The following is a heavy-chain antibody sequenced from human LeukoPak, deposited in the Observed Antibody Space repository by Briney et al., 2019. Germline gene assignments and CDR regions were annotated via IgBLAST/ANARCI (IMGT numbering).Heavy chain of an antibody. V-gene: IGHV1-18*01. J-gene: IGHJ4*02. D-gene: IGHD3-22*01. CDR2: ISAYSGNT. CDR3: ARDPYYARSGYTSFAY. Sequence: ASVKVSCKASGYTFTSYGINWVRQAPGQGLEWMGWISAYSGNTNYAQKLQGRVTMTTDTSTSTAYMELRSLRSDDTAVYYCARDPYYARSGYTSFAYWGQGTLVTVSS. CDR1: GYTFTSYG.